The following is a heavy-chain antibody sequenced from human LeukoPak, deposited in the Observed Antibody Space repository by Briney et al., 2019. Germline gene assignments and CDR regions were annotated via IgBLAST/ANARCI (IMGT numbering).Heavy chain of an antibody. D-gene: IGHD2-15*01. CDR2: IYTSGST. CDR1: GGSISSGSYY. J-gene: IGHJ4*02. V-gene: IGHV4-61*02. Sequence: SETLSLTCTVSGGSISSGSYYWGWIRQPAGKGLEWIGRIYTSGSTNYNPSLKSRVTISVDTSKNQFSLKLSSVTAADTAVYYCARVSCSGVSCSFDYWGQGTLVTVSS. CDR3: ARVSCSGVSCSFDY.